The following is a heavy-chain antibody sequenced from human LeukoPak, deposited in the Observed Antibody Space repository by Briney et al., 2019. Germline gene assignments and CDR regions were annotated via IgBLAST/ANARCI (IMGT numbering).Heavy chain of an antibody. D-gene: IGHD5-24*01. Sequence: SETLSLTXAVYGGSFSGYYWSWIRQPPGKGLEWIGEINHSGSTNYNPSLKSRVTISVDTSKNQFSLKLSSVTAADTAVYYCARARVATFDYWGQGTLVTVSS. CDR1: GGSFSGYY. CDR2: INHSGST. J-gene: IGHJ4*02. V-gene: IGHV4-34*01. CDR3: ARARVATFDY.